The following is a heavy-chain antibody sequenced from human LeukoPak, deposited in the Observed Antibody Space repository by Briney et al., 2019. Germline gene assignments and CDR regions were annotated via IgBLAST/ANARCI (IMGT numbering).Heavy chain of an antibody. D-gene: IGHD3-10*01. V-gene: IGHV4-39*01. CDR3: ARHGVRGSLRGPAAD. Sequence: KSSETLSLTCTVSGGSISSSSYYWGWIRQPPGKGLEWIGSIYYSGSTYYNPSPKSRVTISVDASKNQFSLRLNSVTAADTAVYYCARHGVRGSLRGPAADWGQGTLVTVSP. CDR1: GGSISSSSYY. CDR2: IYYSGST. J-gene: IGHJ4*02.